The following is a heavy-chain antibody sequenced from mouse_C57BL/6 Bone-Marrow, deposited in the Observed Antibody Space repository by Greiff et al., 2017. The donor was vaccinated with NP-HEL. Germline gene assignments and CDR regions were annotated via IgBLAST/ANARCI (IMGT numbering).Heavy chain of an antibody. CDR3: ARDGSSYLWYFDV. D-gene: IGHD1-1*01. Sequence: QVLLQQPGAELVKPGASVKLSCKASGSTFTSYWMQWVNQRPGQGLEWIGEIDPSDSYTNYNQKFKGKATLTVDTSSSTAYMQLSSLTSEDSAVYYCARDGSSYLWYFDVWGTGTTVTVSS. J-gene: IGHJ1*03. V-gene: IGHV1-50*01. CDR2: IDPSDSYT. CDR1: GSTFTSYW.